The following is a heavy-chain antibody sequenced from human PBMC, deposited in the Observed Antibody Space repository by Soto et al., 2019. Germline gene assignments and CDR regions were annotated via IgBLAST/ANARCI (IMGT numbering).Heavy chain of an antibody. Sequence: PSETLSRTCTVSGGSISSSSYYWGWIRQPPGKGLEWIGSIYYSGSTYYNPSLKSRVTISVDTSKNQFSLKLSSVTAADTAVYYCARSYAGVRALYYFDYWGQGTLVTVSS. D-gene: IGHD3-10*01. CDR3: ARSYAGVRALYYFDY. J-gene: IGHJ4*02. V-gene: IGHV4-39*01. CDR1: GGSISSSSYY. CDR2: IYYSGST.